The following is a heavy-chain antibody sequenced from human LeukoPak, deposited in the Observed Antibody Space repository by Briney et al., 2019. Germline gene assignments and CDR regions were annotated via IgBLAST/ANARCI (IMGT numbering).Heavy chain of an antibody. Sequence: GGSLRLSRAASGFTFSSYAMSWVRQAPGKGLEWVSAISGSGGSTYYADSVKGRFTISRDNSKNTLYLQMNSLRAEDTAVYYCAKDLHGDLRYFDWLFSAFDIWGQGTMVTVSS. V-gene: IGHV3-23*01. CDR3: AKDLHGDLRYFDWLFSAFDI. CDR1: GFTFSSYA. D-gene: IGHD3-9*01. J-gene: IGHJ3*02. CDR2: ISGSGGST.